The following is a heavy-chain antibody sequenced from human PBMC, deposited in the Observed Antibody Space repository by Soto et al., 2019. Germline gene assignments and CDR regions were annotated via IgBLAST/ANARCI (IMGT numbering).Heavy chain of an antibody. V-gene: IGHV4-34*01. CDR1: GGSFSGYY. Sequence: SETLSLTCAVYGGSFSGYYWSWIRQPPGKGLEWIGEINHSGSTNYNPSLKSRVTISVDTSKNQFSLKLSSVTAADTAVYYCARSVLGRRYFYYDSRTSSYFDYWGQGTLVTVSS. CDR2: INHSGST. D-gene: IGHD3-22*01. J-gene: IGHJ4*02. CDR3: ARSVLGRRYFYYDSRTSSYFDY.